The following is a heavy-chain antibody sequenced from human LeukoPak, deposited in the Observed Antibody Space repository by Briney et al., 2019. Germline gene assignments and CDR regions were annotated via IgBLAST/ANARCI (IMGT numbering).Heavy chain of an antibody. CDR3: ARLTCYYDRTVGRWFDP. V-gene: IGHV5-51*01. Sequence: GESLKISCKGSGYSFTSYWIGWVRQMPGKGLEWMGIIYPGDSDTRYSPSFQGQVTISADKSISTAYLQWSSLKASDTAMYYCARLTCYYDRTVGRWFDPWGQGTLVTVSS. CDR2: IYPGDSDT. D-gene: IGHD3-22*01. CDR1: GYSFTSYW. J-gene: IGHJ5*02.